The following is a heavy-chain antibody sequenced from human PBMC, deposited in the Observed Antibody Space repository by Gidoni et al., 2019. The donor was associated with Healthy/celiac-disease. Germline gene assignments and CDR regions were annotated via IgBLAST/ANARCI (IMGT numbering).Heavy chain of an antibody. J-gene: IGHJ4*02. V-gene: IGHV3-23*01. CDR2: ISGSGGST. D-gene: IGHD2-15*01. Sequence: EVQLLESGGGLVQPGGSLRLSCAASGFPFSSYAMSWVRQAPGKGLEWVSAISGSGGSTYYADSVKGRFTISRDNSKNTLYLQMNSLRAEDTAVYYCAKEKGYCSGGSCYNETNYWGQGTLVTVSS. CDR1: GFPFSSYA. CDR3: AKEKGYCSGGSCYNETNY.